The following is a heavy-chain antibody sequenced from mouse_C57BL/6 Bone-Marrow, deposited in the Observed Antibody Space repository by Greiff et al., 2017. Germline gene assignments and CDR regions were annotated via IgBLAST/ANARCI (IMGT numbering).Heavy chain of an antibody. D-gene: IGHD1-1*01. CDR1: GYTFTDYE. CDR3: ITTVVATDY. J-gene: IGHJ2*01. CDR2: IDPETGGT. V-gene: IGHV1-15*01. Sequence: QVQLQQSGAELVRPGASVTLSCKASGYTFTDYEMHWVKQTPVHGLEWIGAIDPETGGTAYNQKFKGKAILTADKSSRTAYMELRSLTSEDSAVYYCITTVVATDYWGQGTTLTVSS.